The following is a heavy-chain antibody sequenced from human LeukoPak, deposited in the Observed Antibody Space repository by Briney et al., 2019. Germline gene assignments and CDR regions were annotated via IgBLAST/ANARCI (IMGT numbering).Heavy chain of an antibody. Sequence: GGSLRLSCAASGFTFSSYAMSWVRQAPGKGLEWVSAISGSGGSTYYADSVKGRFTISRDNSKNTLYLQMNSLRAEDTAVYYCARGVVRDIARNWFDPWGQGTLVTVSP. CDR3: ARGVVRDIARNWFDP. V-gene: IGHV3-23*01. CDR1: GFTFSSYA. J-gene: IGHJ5*02. CDR2: ISGSGGST. D-gene: IGHD3-10*01.